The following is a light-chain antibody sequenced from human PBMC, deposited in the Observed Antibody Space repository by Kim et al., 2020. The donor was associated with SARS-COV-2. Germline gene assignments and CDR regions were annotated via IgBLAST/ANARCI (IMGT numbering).Light chain of an antibody. CDR3: QQDNAFPLT. CDR2: MAS. J-gene: IGKJ4*01. CDR1: ENINKW. Sequence: DIQMTQSPSTLSASVGDRVTITCRASENINKWLVWYQQKPGKAPKVLIYMASSLESGVPSRFSGSGSGTEFSLTISSLQPDDFATYYCQQDNAFPLTFGGGTKLDIK. V-gene: IGKV1-5*03.